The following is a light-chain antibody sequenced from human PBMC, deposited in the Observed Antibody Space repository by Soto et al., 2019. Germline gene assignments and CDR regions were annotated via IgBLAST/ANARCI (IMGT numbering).Light chain of an antibody. CDR2: GAS. CDR1: QSVSSN. J-gene: IGKJ4*01. Sequence: EIVMTQSPATLSVSPGERATLSCRASQSVSSNLAWYXRKXGQAPRLLIYGASTRATGIPARFSGSGSGTEFTLTISSLQSEDVGVYYCQQYDNWPPKTFGGGTKVDIK. CDR3: QQYDNWPPKT. V-gene: IGKV3-15*01.